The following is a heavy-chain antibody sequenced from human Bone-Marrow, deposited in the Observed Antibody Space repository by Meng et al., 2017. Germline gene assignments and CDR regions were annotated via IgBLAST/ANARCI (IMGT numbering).Heavy chain of an antibody. CDR2: IITNSGGT. CDR1: GGNLSSCA. V-gene: IGHV1-2*02. D-gene: IGHD1-1*01. CDR3: ANWNDGFLNY. Sequence: QGRPGQSGAEGKKPGSPVEVCCKASGGNLSSCAIRWVRQAPGQGLEWKGGIITNSGGTNNAQKFQGSVTMTRDTSISTAYMELSRLRSYDTAVYYCANWNDGFLNYWGQGTLVTVSS. J-gene: IGHJ4*02.